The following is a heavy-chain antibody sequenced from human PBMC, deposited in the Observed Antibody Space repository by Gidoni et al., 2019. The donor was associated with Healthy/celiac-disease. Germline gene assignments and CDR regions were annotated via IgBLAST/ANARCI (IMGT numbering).Heavy chain of an antibody. CDR2: ISGSGGST. CDR3: AKDRGVYDYIWGSYRYPGWFDP. D-gene: IGHD3-16*02. J-gene: IGHJ5*02. Sequence: EVQLLESGGGLVQPGGSLRLSCAASGFTFRRYDMSWVRQAPGKGLEWVSAISGSGGSTYYADSVKGRFTISRDNSKNTLDLQMNSRRAEDTAVYYCAKDRGVYDYIWGSYRYPGWFDPWGQGTLVTVSS. V-gene: IGHV3-23*01. CDR1: GFTFRRYD.